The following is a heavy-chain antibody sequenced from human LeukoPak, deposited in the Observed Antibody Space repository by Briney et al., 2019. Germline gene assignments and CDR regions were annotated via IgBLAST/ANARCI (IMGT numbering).Heavy chain of an antibody. CDR3: ARGQTAMGADAFDI. CDR2: ITYSADT. D-gene: IGHD5-18*01. Sequence: SETLSLTCTVSRGSLSDYFWTWMRQSPGKGLEWIGHITYSADTNYNPSPKSRVTISVDTSKNQFSLKLSSVTAADTAVYYCARGQTAMGADAFDIWGQGTMVTVSS. CDR1: RGSLSDYF. J-gene: IGHJ3*02. V-gene: IGHV4-59*08.